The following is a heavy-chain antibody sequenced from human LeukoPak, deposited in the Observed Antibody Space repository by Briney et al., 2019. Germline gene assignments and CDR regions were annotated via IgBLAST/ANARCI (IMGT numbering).Heavy chain of an antibody. CDR1: GFSLSTSGVG. D-gene: IGHD3-3*01. CDR2: IYWDDDK. Sequence: SGPTLVNPTQTLTLSCTFSGFSLSTSGVGVGWIRQPPGKALEWLALIYWDDDKRYSPSLKSRLTITKDTSKNQVVLTMTNMDPVDTATYYCAHRQLGRFLGRYFDYWGQGTLVTVSS. J-gene: IGHJ4*02. V-gene: IGHV2-5*02. CDR3: AHRQLGRFLGRYFDY.